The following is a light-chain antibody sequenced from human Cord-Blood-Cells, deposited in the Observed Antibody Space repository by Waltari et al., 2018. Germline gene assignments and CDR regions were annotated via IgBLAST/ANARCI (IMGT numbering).Light chain of an antibody. CDR2: DAS. CDR1: PSVSSY. J-gene: IGKJ4*01. Sequence: ELVLTQSPATLSSSPGERATLSCRPSPSVSSYLAWYQQKPGQAPRLLIYDASKRATGIPARFSGSGSGTDFTLTISSLEPEDFAVYYCQQRSNWPLTFGGGTKVEIK. V-gene: IGKV3-11*01. CDR3: QQRSNWPLT.